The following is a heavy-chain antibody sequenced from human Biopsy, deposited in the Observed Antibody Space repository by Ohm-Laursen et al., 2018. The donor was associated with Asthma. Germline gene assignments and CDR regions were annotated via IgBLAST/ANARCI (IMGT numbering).Heavy chain of an antibody. D-gene: IGHD2-2*01. CDR1: GGTFNTYV. V-gene: IGHV1-69*13. J-gene: IGHJ4*02. CDR3: ARKAGSCISRTCYSLDF. Sequence: GASVNVSCKSFGGTFNTYVIGWVRQAPGQGLGWMGGITTVFGTTTYPQKFQDRVTITADDSTSTVYMELSSLRSEDTAVYYCARKAGSCISRTCYSLDFWGQGTLVTVSS. CDR2: ITTVFGTT.